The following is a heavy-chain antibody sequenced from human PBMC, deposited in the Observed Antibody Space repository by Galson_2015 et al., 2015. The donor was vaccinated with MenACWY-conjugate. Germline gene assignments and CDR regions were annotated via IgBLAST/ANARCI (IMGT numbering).Heavy chain of an antibody. J-gene: IGHJ2*01. CDR1: GYTFTTYY. CDR3: AREGGLPAAGKNWYFDL. V-gene: IGHV1-46*01. D-gene: IGHD6-13*01. CDR2: INPSGGGT. Sequence: QSGAEVKEPGASVTVSCKASGYTFTTYYMHWLRQAPGEGLEWMGIINPSGGGTSHAQQFQGRVSMTRDTSTSTVYMELSALTSDDTAVYYCAREGGLPAAGKNWYFDLWGRGTLVTVSS.